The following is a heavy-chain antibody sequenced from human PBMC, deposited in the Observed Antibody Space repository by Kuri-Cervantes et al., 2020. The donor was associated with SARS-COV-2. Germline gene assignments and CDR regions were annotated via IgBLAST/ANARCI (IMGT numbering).Heavy chain of an antibody. J-gene: IGHJ4*02. CDR2: IYSGGST. V-gene: IGHV3-53*01. CDR3: ARGAIFGVVIAHFDY. Sequence: GESLKISCAASGFTVSSNYMSWVRQAPGKGLEWVSVIYSGGSTYYADSVKGRFTISRDSSKNTLYLQMNSLRAEDTAVYYCARGAIFGVVIAHFDYWGQGTLVTVSS. D-gene: IGHD3-3*01. CDR1: GFTVSSNY.